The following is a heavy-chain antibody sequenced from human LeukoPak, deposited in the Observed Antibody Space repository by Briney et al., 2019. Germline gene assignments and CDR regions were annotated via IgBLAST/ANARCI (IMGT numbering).Heavy chain of an antibody. CDR1: GFTFSSYW. V-gene: IGHV3-74*01. D-gene: IGHD3-22*01. J-gene: IGHJ4*02. CDR2: INSDGSST. Sequence: GGSLRLSCAASGFTFSSYWMHWVRQAPGKRLVWVSRINSDGSSTSYADSVKGRFTISRDNAKNTLYLQMNSLRAEDTAVYYCARDSSGYKYYFDYWGQGTLVTVSS. CDR3: ARDSSGYKYYFDY.